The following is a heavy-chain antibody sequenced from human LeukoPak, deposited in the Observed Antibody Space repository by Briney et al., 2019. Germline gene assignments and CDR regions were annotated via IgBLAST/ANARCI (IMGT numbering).Heavy chain of an antibody. V-gene: IGHV3-23*01. J-gene: IGHJ4*02. CDR1: GFTFSSYA. CDR2: ISGSGGST. D-gene: IGHD6-19*01. CDR3: ARSSGFAGY. Sequence: GGSLGLSCAASGFTFSSYAMSWVRQAPGKGLEWVSTISGSGGSTYYADSVKGRFTISRDNSKNTVYLQMNSLRLEDTAVYFCARSSGFAGYWGQGTLVTVSS.